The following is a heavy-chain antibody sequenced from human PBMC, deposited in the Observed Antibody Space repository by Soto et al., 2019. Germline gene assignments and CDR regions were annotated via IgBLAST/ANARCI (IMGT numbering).Heavy chain of an antibody. V-gene: IGHV4-39*01. J-gene: IGHJ5*02. CDR2: IYYSGTS. CDR1: AGSINDDTYY. D-gene: IGHD2-2*01. Sequence: SETLSLTCTVSAGSINDDTYYWGWIRQPQGKGLEWIGSIYYSGTSSYNPSLKSRVTMSVATSKKQLSLRLRSVTAADTDVYDCARLHCDSPNCVPIDASRQGTLVT. CDR3: ARLHCDSPNCVPIDA.